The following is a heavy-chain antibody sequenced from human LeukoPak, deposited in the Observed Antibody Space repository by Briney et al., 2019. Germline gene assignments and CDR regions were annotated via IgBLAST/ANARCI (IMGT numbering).Heavy chain of an antibody. J-gene: IGHJ4*02. CDR1: GGSISSSSYY. Sequence: SDTLSLTCGVSGGSISSSSYYWRWIRQPPGKGLEWVGTIYYSGSTYYNPSLKSRVTISVDTSKNQFSLKLSSVTAADTAVYYCARQGWSSASGYYFDYWGQGTLVTVSS. CDR3: ARQGWSSASGYYFDY. CDR2: IYYSGST. D-gene: IGHD6-19*01. V-gene: IGHV4-39*01.